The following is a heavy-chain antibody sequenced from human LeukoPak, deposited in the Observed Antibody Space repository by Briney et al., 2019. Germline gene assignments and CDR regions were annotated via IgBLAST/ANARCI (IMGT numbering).Heavy chain of an antibody. CDR1: GFTFSSYE. J-gene: IGHJ4*02. CDR3: ARDKASAHYDSSGYAGY. D-gene: IGHD3-22*01. Sequence: PGGSLRLSCAASGFTFSSYEMNWVRQAPGKWLEWVSYISSSGSTIYYADSVKGRFTISRDNAKNSLYLQMNSLRAEDTAVYYCARDKASAHYDSSGYAGYWGQGTLVTVSS. V-gene: IGHV3-48*03. CDR2: ISSSGSTI.